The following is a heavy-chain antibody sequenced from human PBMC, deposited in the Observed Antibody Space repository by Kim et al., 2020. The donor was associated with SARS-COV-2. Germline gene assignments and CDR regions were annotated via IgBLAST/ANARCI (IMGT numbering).Heavy chain of an antibody. Sequence: SETLSLTCAVSGGSISSNNWWRWVRQPPGKGLEWIGEIYPRGITNYNPSTRSPAITSVDKSKNQSSLKLSSVTAADTAVYYCARGCSGRNFDYWGQGTLVTVSS. D-gene: IGHD2-15*01. V-gene: IGHV4-4*02. CDR2: IYPRGIT. CDR3: ARGCSGRNFDY. J-gene: IGHJ4*02. CDR1: GGSISSNNW.